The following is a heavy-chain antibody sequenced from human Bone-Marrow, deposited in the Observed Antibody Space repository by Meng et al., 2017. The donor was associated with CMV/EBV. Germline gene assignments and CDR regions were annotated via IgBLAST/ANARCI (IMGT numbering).Heavy chain of an antibody. V-gene: IGHV3-21*01. CDR3: ARRGILVYYYGMDV. D-gene: IGHD1-14*01. J-gene: IGHJ6*02. Sequence: GGSLRLSCAASGFTFSSYSMNWVRQAPGKGLEWVSSISSSSSYIYYADSVKGRFTISRDNAKNSQYLQMNILRAEDPAVYYCARRGILVYYYGMDVWGQWTTVTVSS. CDR2: ISSSSSYI. CDR1: GFTFSSYS.